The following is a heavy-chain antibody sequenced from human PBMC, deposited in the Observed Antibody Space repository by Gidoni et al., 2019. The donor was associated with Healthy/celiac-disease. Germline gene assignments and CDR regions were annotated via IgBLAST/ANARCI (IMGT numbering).Heavy chain of an antibody. D-gene: IGHD5-18*01. CDR3: TREKGVQLSLGLVDN. Sequence: EVQLVESGGGLVKPGGSLRLSCAASGFIFSNAWMNWVRQTPGKGMEWVGRIKSKTDGGTTDYAAPVKGRFTISRDDSKNTLYLQMNSLKTEDTAVYYCTREKGVQLSLGLVDNWGQGTLVTVSS. CDR1: GFIFSNAW. J-gene: IGHJ4*02. V-gene: IGHV3-15*07. CDR2: IKSKTDGGTT.